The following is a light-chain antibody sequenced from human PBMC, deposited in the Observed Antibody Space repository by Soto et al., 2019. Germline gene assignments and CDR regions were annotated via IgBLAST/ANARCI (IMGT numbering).Light chain of an antibody. CDR2: FGS. Sequence: EIVMTQSPLTLPVTPGEPASISCRSSQSLLYNNTYNYLDWYVQKPGQSPQLLIYFGSNRAPGVPDRFSGSGSGTDFTLKINRVEAEDVGTYYRMPALQRLTFGHGTRLDIK. CDR1: QSLLYNNTYNY. V-gene: IGKV2-28*01. J-gene: IGKJ5*01. CDR3: MPALQRLT.